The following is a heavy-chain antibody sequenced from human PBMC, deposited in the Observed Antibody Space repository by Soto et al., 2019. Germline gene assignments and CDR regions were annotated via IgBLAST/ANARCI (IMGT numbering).Heavy chain of an antibody. CDR1: GDSINTDYY. CDR3: GRDKASKFYDSRNYDPHFDP. V-gene: IGHV4-30-4*01. CDR2: IYCSGGT. J-gene: IGHJ5*02. D-gene: IGHD3-22*01. Sequence: SETLSLTCTVSGDSINTDYYWSWLRQPPGKGLEWIGHIYCSGGTFKNPSLQSRLTMSVDTSKNQFSLKLSSVTAADTAVYYCGRDKASKFYDSRNYDPHFDPWGQGTLVTVSS.